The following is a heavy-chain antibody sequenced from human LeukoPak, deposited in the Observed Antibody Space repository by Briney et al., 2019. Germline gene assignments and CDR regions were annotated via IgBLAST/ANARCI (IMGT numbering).Heavy chain of an antibody. CDR3: ARFDLTRLGEYYMDV. Sequence: SSETLSLTCTVSGYSISSGYYWGWIRQPPGKGLEWIGSIYHSGSTYYNPSLKSRVTISVDTSKNQFSLKLSSVTAADTAVYYCARFDLTRLGEYYMDVWGKGTTVTVSS. D-gene: IGHD3-16*01. CDR2: IYHSGST. V-gene: IGHV4-38-2*02. J-gene: IGHJ6*03. CDR1: GYSISSGYY.